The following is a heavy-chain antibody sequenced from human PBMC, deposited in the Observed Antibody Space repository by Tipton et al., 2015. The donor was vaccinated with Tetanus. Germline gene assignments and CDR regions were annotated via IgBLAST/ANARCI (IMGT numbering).Heavy chain of an antibody. V-gene: IGHV5-51*01. CDR2: VYPDDSDT. CDR3: ARHSIASSTYEF. J-gene: IGHJ4*03. CDR1: GYKFTSYW. Sequence: VQLVQSGAAVKKPGESLRISCTGSGYKFTSYWIGWVRQKPGNGLEWMGIVYPDDSDTKYSPSFQGQVTISADKSITTAYLQWRSLKASDTAIYYCARHSIASSTYEFWGQGTLVTVSS. D-gene: IGHD6-13*01.